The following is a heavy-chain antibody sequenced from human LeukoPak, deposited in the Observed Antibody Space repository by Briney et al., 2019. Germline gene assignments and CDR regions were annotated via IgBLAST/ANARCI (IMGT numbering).Heavy chain of an antibody. D-gene: IGHD2-15*01. CDR3: ATEDYCSGRACNPG. CDR1: GGSISSTHYY. Sequence: SDTLSLTCTVSGGSISSTHYYWAWPPQPRGKGLEWIANIYTSGSILYKPSLMSRVTISLGTSNNQFSLQLSSGTAADTAVYYCATEDYCSGRACNPGWGQGTLVTVSS. V-gene: IGHV4-39*07. J-gene: IGHJ3*01. CDR2: IYTSGSI.